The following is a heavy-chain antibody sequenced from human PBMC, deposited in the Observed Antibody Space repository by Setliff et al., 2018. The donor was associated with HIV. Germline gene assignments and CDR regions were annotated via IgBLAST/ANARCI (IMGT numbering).Heavy chain of an antibody. CDR1: GFTFDDFG. D-gene: IGHD1-26*01. CDR2: IKQDESEM. V-gene: IGHV3-7*03. J-gene: IGHJ3*02. Sequence: GGSLRLSCAASGFTFDDFGMSWVRQAPGKGLEWVANIKQDESEMQYVDSVKGRFTISRDNAKNSLYLQMNSLRAEDTAVYYCARNTDVDSVYRPFHIWGQGTMVTVSS. CDR3: ARNTDVDSVYRPFHI.